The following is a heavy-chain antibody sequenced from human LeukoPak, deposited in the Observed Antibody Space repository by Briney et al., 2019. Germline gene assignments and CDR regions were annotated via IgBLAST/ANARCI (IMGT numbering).Heavy chain of an antibody. V-gene: IGHV1-46*01. D-gene: IGHD3-22*01. CDR1: GYTFTSYY. CDR2: INPSGGST. CDR3: ARGVTSYIDYYDSSGDYYYMDV. Sequence: ASVKVSCKASGYTFTSYYMHWVRQAPGQGLEWMGIINPSGGSTSYAQKFQGRVTMTRDMSTSTVYMELSSLRSEDTAVYYCARGVTSYIDYYDSSGDYYYMDVWGKGTTVTVSS. J-gene: IGHJ6*03.